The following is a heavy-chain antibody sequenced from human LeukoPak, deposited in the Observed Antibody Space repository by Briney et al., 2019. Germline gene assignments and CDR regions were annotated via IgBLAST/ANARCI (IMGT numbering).Heavy chain of an antibody. CDR2: VYYSGST. J-gene: IGHJ4*02. CDR1: GGSISSYY. Sequence: SETLSLTCTVSGGSISSYYWNWFRQPPGKGLEWIGYVYYSGSTNYNPSLKSRVTISVDTSKNQFSLELSSVTAADTAVYYCARASDSSGWYGLVALWGQGTLVTVSS. CDR3: ARASDSSGWYGLVAL. D-gene: IGHD6-19*01. V-gene: IGHV4-59*08.